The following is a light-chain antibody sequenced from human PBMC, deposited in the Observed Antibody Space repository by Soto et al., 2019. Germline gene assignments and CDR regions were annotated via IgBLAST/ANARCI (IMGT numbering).Light chain of an antibody. J-gene: IGKJ5*01. CDR3: QQYNNWPPIT. CDR1: QSVSRK. Sequence: IVMTHSPATLSVSPGARATLSCRGSQSVSRKLAWYQQKPGQAPRLLIYGASTRATGLPARFSGSGSGTEFTLTISSLQSEDFAVYYCQQYNNWPPITFGQGTRLEIK. CDR2: GAS. V-gene: IGKV3-15*01.